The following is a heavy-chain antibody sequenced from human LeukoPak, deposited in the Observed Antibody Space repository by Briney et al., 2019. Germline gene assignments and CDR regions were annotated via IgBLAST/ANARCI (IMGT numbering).Heavy chain of an antibody. V-gene: IGHV3-20*04. D-gene: IGHD3-10*01. Sequence: GGSLRLSCAASGFTFDDYGMSWVRQAPGKGLEWVSGINWNGGSTGYADSVKGRFTISRDNAKNSLYLQMNSLRAEDTAVYYCARDLLLWFGETDCFDYWGQGTLVTVSS. CDR3: ARDLLLWFGETDCFDY. J-gene: IGHJ4*02. CDR1: GFTFDDYG. CDR2: INWNGGST.